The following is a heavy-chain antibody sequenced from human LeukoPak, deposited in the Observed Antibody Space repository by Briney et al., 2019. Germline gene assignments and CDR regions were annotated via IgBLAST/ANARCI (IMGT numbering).Heavy chain of an antibody. CDR3: AKQGSSSWYYFDY. CDR1: GFIASSNY. J-gene: IGHJ4*02. V-gene: IGHV3-23*01. CDR2: ISGSNGRT. Sequence: PGGSLRLSCTASGFIASSNYMSWVRQAPGKGLEWVSAISGSNGRTYYADSVKGRFTISRDNSKNTLYLQMNSLRAEDTAIYYCAKQGSSSWYYFDYWGQGTLVTVSS. D-gene: IGHD6-13*01.